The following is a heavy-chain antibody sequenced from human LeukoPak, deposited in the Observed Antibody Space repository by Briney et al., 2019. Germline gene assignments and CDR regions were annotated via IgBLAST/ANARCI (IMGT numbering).Heavy chain of an antibody. J-gene: IGHJ4*02. D-gene: IGHD2-2*01. CDR2: ISNSNSYI. V-gene: IGHV3-21*01. CDR1: GFTFSTYS. Sequence: GGSLRLSCATSGFTFSTYSMNWVRQAPGKGLEWVSSISNSNSYIYYAESVKGRFTISRDNAKNSLYLQMNSLRDEDTAVYYCARDQRSVPAATAFDYWGQGTLVTVSS. CDR3: ARDQRSVPAATAFDY.